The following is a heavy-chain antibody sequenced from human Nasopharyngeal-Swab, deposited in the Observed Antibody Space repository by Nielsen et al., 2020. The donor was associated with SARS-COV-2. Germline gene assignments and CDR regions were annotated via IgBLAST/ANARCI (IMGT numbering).Heavy chain of an antibody. CDR3: ASLSGSSSAYYYYMDV. CDR2: ISWNSGSI. V-gene: IGHV3-9*01. Sequence: GGSLRLSCAASGFTFDDYAMHWVRQAPGKGLEWVSGISWNSGSIGYADSVKGRFTISRDNAKNSLYLQMNSLRAEDTALYYCASLSGSSSAYYYYMDVWGKGTTVTVS. D-gene: IGHD6-6*01. J-gene: IGHJ6*03. CDR1: GFTFDDYA.